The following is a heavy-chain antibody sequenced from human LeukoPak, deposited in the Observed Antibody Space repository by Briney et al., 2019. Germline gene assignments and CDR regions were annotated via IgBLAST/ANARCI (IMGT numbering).Heavy chain of an antibody. CDR1: GGSISSSSYY. V-gene: IGHV4-39*07. J-gene: IGHJ5*02. D-gene: IGHD2-15*01. CDR3: ARAGRYCSGGSCYFSLVWFDP. Sequence: SETLSLTCTVSGGSISSSSYYWGWIRQPPGKGLEWIGSIYYCGSTYYNPSLKSRVTISVDTSKNQFSLKLSSVTAADTAVYYCARAGRYCSGGSCYFSLVWFDPWGQGTLVTVSS. CDR2: IYYCGST.